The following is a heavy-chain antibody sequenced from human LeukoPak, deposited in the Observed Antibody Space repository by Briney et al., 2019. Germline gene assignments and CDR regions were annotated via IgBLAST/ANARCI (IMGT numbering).Heavy chain of an antibody. CDR2: ISYDGGNK. CDR3: ARPLVIAVAGFDAFDI. V-gene: IGHV3-30*03. Sequence: GGSLRLFCAASGFTFSSYGMHWVRQAPGKGLEWVAVISYDGGNKYYADSVKGRFTISRDNSKNTLYLQMNSLRAEDTAVYYCARPLVIAVAGFDAFDIWGQGTMVTVSS. CDR1: GFTFSSYG. D-gene: IGHD6-19*01. J-gene: IGHJ3*02.